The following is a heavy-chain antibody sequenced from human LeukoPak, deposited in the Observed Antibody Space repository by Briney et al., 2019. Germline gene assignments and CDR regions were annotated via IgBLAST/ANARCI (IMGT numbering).Heavy chain of an antibody. CDR3: FALRYFDWLMVFDY. Sequence: ASVKVSCKASGYTFTGYYMHWVRQAPGQGLEWMGRINPNSGGTNHAQKFQGRVTMTRDTSISTAYMEPSRLRSDDTAVYYCFALRYFDWLMVFDYWGQGTLVTVSS. CDR2: INPNSGGT. J-gene: IGHJ4*02. V-gene: IGHV1-2*06. D-gene: IGHD3-9*01. CDR1: GYTFTGYY.